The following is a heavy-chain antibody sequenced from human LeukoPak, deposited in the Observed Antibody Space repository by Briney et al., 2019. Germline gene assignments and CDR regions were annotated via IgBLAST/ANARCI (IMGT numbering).Heavy chain of an antibody. J-gene: IGHJ4*02. D-gene: IGHD1-26*01. V-gene: IGHV4-59*01. CDR2: IFYSGST. Sequence: PSETLSLTCTVSGGSINSYYWSWIRQPPGKGPEWIGYIFYSGSTNYNPSLKSRVTISVDTSKNQFSLKLSSVTAADTAVYYCARVGYGVGATQFDYWSQGTLVTVSS. CDR1: GGSINSYY. CDR3: ARVGYGVGATQFDY.